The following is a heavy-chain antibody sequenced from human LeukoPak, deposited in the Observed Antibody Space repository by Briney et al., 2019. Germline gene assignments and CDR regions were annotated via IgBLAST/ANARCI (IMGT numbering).Heavy chain of an antibody. J-gene: IGHJ4*02. CDR1: GGSFSGYY. CDR3: ARGESGYQAEYYFDY. D-gene: IGHD3-3*01. Sequence: KTSEALSLTCAVYGGSFSGYYWSWIRQPPGKGLEWIGEINHSGSTNYNPSLKSRVAISVDTSKNQFSLKLSSVTAADTAVYYCARGESGYQAEYYFDYWGQGTLVTVSS. V-gene: IGHV4-34*01. CDR2: INHSGST.